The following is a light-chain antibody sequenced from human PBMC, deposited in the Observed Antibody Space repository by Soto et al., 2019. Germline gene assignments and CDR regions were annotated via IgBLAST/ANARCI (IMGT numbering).Light chain of an antibody. Sequence: QSAPTQPRSVSGSPGQSVTISCTGTNSDVGGYNFVSWYQQHPGKAPKLMIYDVSKRPSGVPDRFSGSKSGNTASLTISGLQAEDEADYYCCSYAGSYTWVFGGGTKLTVL. V-gene: IGLV2-11*01. J-gene: IGLJ3*02. CDR3: CSYAGSYTWV. CDR2: DVS. CDR1: NSDVGGYNF.